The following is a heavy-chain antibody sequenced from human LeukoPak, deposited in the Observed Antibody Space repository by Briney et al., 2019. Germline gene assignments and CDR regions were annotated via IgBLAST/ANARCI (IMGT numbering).Heavy chain of an antibody. CDR2: IYYSGST. CDR3: ARQLDYVDYRYSDL. J-gene: IGHJ2*01. Sequence: SETLSLTCTVSGGSISSHYWSWIRQPPGKGLEWIGYIYYSGSTDYNPSLKSRVTISVDTSKNQFSLKLSSVTAADTAVYYCARQLDYVDYRYSDLWGRGTLVTVSS. D-gene: IGHD4-17*01. CDR1: GGSISSHY. V-gene: IGHV4-59*08.